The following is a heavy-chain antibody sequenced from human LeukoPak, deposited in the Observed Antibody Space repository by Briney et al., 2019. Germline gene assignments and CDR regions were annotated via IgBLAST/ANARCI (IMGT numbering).Heavy chain of an antibody. D-gene: IGHD2-21*02. V-gene: IGHV4-4*07. CDR3: ARVVRGVVTSNWFDP. J-gene: IGHJ5*02. Sequence: SETLSLTCTVSGGSISSYYWGWIRQPAGKGLEWIGRIYTSGSTNYNPSLKSRVSISIDTSKNQFSLALTSVTPADTAVYYCARVVRGVVTSNWFDPWGQGTLVSVSS. CDR2: IYTSGST. CDR1: GGSISSYY.